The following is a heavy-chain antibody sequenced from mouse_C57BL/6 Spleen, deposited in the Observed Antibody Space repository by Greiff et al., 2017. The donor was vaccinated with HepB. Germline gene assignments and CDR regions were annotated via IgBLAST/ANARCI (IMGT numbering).Heavy chain of an antibody. Sequence: VQLQESGAELVKPGASVKLSCKASGYTFTEYTIHWVKQRSGQGLEWIGWFYPGSGSIKYNEKFKDKATLTADKSSSTVYMELSRLTSEDSAVYFCARHEVGIYYGSSYFDYWGQGTTLTVSS. D-gene: IGHD1-1*01. J-gene: IGHJ2*01. V-gene: IGHV1-62-2*01. CDR1: GYTFTEYT. CDR2: FYPGSGSI. CDR3: ARHEVGIYYGSSYFDY.